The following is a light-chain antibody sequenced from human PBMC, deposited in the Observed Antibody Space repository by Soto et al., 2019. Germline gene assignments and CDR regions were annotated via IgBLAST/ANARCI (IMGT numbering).Light chain of an antibody. CDR2: DAS. CDR1: QSVSSSY. J-gene: IGKJ2*01. CDR3: QQYAGSPYT. Sequence: EIVLTQSPGTLYLSPGERATLSCRASQSVSSSYLAWYQQKPGQAPRLLIYDASYRTTGIPARFSGSGSGTDFTLTISRLEPEDFAVYYCQQYAGSPYTFGQGTRLEI. V-gene: IGKV3-20*01.